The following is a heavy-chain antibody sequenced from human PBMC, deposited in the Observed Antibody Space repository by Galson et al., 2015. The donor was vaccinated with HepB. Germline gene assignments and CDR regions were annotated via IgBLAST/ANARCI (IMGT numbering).Heavy chain of an antibody. CDR2: ISSSGSTI. J-gene: IGHJ6*02. CDR3: ARTLMTTVTTSVYYYYYGMDV. Sequence: SLRLSCAASGFTFSSYEMNWVRQAPGKGLEWVSYISSSGSTIYYADSVKGRFTISRDNAKNSLYLQMNSLRAEDTAVYYCARTLMTTVTTSVYYYYYGMDVWGQGTTVTVSS. V-gene: IGHV3-48*03. D-gene: IGHD4-11*01. CDR1: GFTFSSYE.